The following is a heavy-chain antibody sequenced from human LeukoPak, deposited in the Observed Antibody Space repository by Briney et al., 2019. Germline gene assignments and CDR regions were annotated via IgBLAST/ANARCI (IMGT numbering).Heavy chain of an antibody. D-gene: IGHD3-22*01. CDR3: GRHHDSSELYCPFDY. CDR2: IKQDGTEK. Sequence: GGSLGLSGAASGFTFSNARMSWVRQAPGKGLEWGANIKQDGTEKYYVDSVKGRFTIAKGNATNSLYLQMPSLKAEDTAVYYCGRHHDSSELYCPFDYWGQGTLVSVSS. CDR1: GFTFSNAR. J-gene: IGHJ4*02. V-gene: IGHV3-7*01.